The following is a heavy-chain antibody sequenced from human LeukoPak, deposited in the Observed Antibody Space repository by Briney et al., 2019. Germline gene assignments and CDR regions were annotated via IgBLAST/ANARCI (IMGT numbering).Heavy chain of an antibody. D-gene: IGHD2-21*02. Sequence: GGSLRLSCAASGFTFSSYGMHWVRQAPGKGLEWVAVISYDGSNKYYADSVRGRFTISRDNSKNTLYLQMSSLRAEDTAVYYCAKDLRLTVVTAQFQHWGQGTLVTVSS. J-gene: IGHJ1*01. CDR1: GFTFSSYG. CDR3: AKDLRLTVVTAQFQH. V-gene: IGHV3-30*18. CDR2: ISYDGSNK.